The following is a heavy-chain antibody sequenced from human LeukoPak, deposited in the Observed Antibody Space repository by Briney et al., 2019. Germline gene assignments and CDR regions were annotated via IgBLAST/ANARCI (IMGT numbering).Heavy chain of an antibody. J-gene: IGHJ6*04. V-gene: IGHV1-69*01. CDR2: IIPIFGTA. CDR1: GGTFSSYA. D-gene: IGHD2-2*01. CDR3: ARSSASIVVVPAAMHYYYGMDV. Sequence: GSSVKVSCKASGGTFSSYAISWVRQAPGQGLEWMGGIIPIFGTANYAQKFQGRVTITADESTSTAYMELSSLRSEDTAVYHCARSSASIVVVPAAMHYYYGMDVWGKGTTVTVSS.